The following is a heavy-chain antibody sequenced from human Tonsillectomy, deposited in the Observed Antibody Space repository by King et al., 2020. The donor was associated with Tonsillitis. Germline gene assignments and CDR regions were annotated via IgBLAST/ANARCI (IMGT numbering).Heavy chain of an antibody. CDR2: IITIFGTA. CDR3: ASVAAAGSTWFDS. V-gene: IGHV1-69*01. Sequence: QLVQSGAEVKKPGSSVKVSCKASGGTFSSYVISWVRQAPGQGLECMGGIITIFGTANYAQTFQGRVTITADEYTSTAYMELSSLRSENTAVYYCASVAAAGSTWFDSWGQGTLVTVSS. D-gene: IGHD6-13*01. J-gene: IGHJ5*01. CDR1: GGTFSSYV.